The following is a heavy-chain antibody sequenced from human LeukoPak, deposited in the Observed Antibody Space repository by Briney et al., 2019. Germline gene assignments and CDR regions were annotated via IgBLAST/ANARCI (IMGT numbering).Heavy chain of an antibody. CDR1: GYSFTSYW. CDR2: IYPGDSDT. D-gene: IGHD5-12*01. CDR3: ARLNGGYDWRYYFDY. Sequence: GESLKISCKGSGYSFTSYWIGWVRQMPGKGLEWMGIIYPGDSDTRYSPSFQGQVTISADKSISTAYLQWSSLKASDTAMYYCARLNGGYDWRYYFDYWGQGTLVTVSS. V-gene: IGHV5-51*01. J-gene: IGHJ4*02.